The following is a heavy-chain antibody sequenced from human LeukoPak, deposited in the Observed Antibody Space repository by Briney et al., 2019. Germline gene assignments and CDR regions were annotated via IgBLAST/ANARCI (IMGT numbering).Heavy chain of an antibody. CDR2: ISSSSSTI. V-gene: IGHV3-48*01. J-gene: IGHJ4*02. CDR3: ARVISSTSRVVDC. Sequence: PGGSLRLSCAASGFTFSSYSMNWVRQAPGKGLEWVSYISSSSSTIHYADSVKGRFTISRDNAKNSLYLQMNSLRAEDTAVYYCARVISSTSRVVDCWGQGTLVTVSS. D-gene: IGHD2-2*01. CDR1: GFTFSSYS.